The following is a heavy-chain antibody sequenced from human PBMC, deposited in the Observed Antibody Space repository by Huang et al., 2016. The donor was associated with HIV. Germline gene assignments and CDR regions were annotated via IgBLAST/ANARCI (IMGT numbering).Heavy chain of an antibody. CDR2: IYYRGNI. J-gene: IGHJ4*02. V-gene: IGHV4-39*01. CDR1: GSSISSSYY. CDR3: ARPLTGTTALGY. Sequence: QLQLQESGPGLVKPSETLSLTCTVSGSSISSSYYWGWIRQPPGKGLVWIGNIYYRGNISYNPALKSRVTISVDTSKNHISRKVDSVTAADTAVYYCARPLTGTTALGYWGQGTLVTVSS. D-gene: IGHD1-20*01.